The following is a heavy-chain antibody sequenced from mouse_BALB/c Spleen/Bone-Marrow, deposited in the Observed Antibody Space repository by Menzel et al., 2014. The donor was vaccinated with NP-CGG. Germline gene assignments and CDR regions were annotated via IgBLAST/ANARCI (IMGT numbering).Heavy chain of an antibody. CDR2: IDPENGNT. CDR1: GFNIKDYY. J-gene: IGHJ4*01. CDR3: ARGREAMDY. V-gene: IGHV14-1*02. Sequence: VQLQQSGAELVRPGALVKLSCKASGFNIKDYYMHWVKQRPEQGLEWIGWIDPENGNTIYDPKLQGKASITADTSSNTAYLQLSSLTSEDTAVYYCARGREAMDYWGQGTSVTVSS.